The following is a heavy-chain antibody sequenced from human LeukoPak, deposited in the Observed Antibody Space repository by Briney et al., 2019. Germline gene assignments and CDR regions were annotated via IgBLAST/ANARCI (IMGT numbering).Heavy chain of an antibody. CDR1: GFTFSSYW. Sequence: GGSLRLFCAASGFTFSSYWMHWVRQAPGKGLVWVSRINSDGSSTSYADSVKGRFTISRDNAKNTLYLQMNSLRAEDTAVYYCARVLGRHAFDYWGQGTLVTVSS. CDR2: INSDGSST. J-gene: IGHJ4*02. V-gene: IGHV3-74*01. CDR3: ARVLGRHAFDY.